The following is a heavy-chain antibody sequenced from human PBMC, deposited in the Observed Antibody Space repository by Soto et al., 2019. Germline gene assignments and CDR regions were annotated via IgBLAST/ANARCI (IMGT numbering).Heavy chain of an antibody. CDR1: GFTFNNYG. D-gene: IGHD2-15*01. V-gene: IGHV3-30*18. CDR2: ISNDGSNK. CDR3: TKDGRFDSDGSLYYYYYGMDV. J-gene: IGHJ6*02. Sequence: GSLRLSCAASGFTFNNYGMNWVRQAPGKGLEWVAIISNDGSNKYYIESVRGRFTISRDNSKNMLFLQMNSLRVEDTAVYFCTKDGRFDSDGSLYYYYYGMDVWGQGTTVTVSS.